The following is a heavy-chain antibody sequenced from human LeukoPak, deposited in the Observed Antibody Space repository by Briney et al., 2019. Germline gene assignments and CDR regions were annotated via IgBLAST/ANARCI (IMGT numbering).Heavy chain of an antibody. CDR2: INHSGST. CDR1: GGSFSGYY. V-gene: IGHV4-34*01. D-gene: IGHD3/OR15-3a*01. Sequence: PSETLSPTCAVYGGSFSGYYWSWIRQPPGKGLEWIGEINHSGSTNYNPSLKSRVTISVDTSKNQFSLKLSSVTAADTAVYYCARGGLGPYYYYYYYMDVWGKGTTVTVSS. CDR3: ARGGLGPYYYYYYYMDV. J-gene: IGHJ6*03.